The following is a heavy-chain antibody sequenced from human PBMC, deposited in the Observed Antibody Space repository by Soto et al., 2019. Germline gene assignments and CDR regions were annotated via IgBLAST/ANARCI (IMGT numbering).Heavy chain of an antibody. CDR3: AKSTGGTANGLDV. CDR2: ISSSSSYI. J-gene: IGHJ6*02. D-gene: IGHD2-8*02. Sequence: GGSLRLSCAASGFTFSSYSMDWVRQAPGKGLEWVSSISSSSSYIYYADSVKGRFTISRDNAKNSLYLQMNSLRAEDTALYYCAKSTGGTANGLDVWGQGTTVTV. V-gene: IGHV3-21*04. CDR1: GFTFSSYS.